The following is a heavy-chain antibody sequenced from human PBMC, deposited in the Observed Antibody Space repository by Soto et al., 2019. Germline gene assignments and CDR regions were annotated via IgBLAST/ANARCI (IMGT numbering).Heavy chain of an antibody. V-gene: IGHV1-2*02. CDR3: ARESGYADYYYYYGMDV. CDR2: INPNSGGT. J-gene: IGHJ6*02. Sequence: ASVKVSCKASGYTFTGYYMHWVRQAPGQGLEWMGWINPNSGGTNYAQKFQGRVTMTRDTSISTVYMELSRLRSDDTAVYYCARESGYADYYYYYGMDVCGQGPTVTVYS. CDR1: GYTFTGYY. D-gene: IGHD3-3*01.